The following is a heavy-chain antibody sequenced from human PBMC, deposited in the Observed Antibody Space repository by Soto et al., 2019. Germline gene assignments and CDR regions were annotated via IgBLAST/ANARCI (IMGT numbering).Heavy chain of an antibody. CDR3: AKGDDYYDSSAYYMVGY. V-gene: IGHV3-23*01. Sequence: EVQLLESGGGLVQPGGSLRLSCAASGFTFRSYAMTWVRQAPGKGLEWVSVISGNSGATYYADSVKGRFTISRDNSKDTLYLQMSSLRAEDTAVYYCAKGDDYYDSSAYYMVGYWGQGTLVTVSS. CDR1: GFTFRSYA. D-gene: IGHD3-22*01. J-gene: IGHJ4*02. CDR2: ISGNSGAT.